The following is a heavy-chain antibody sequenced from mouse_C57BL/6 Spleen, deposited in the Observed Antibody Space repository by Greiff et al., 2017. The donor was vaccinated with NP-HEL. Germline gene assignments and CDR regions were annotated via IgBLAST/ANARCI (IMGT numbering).Heavy chain of an antibody. CDR1: GYAFTNYL. D-gene: IGHD1-1*01. V-gene: IGHV1-54*01. Sequence: QVQLQQSGAELVRPGTSVKVSCKASGYAFTNYLIEWVKQRPGQGLEWIGVINPGSGGTNYNEKFKGKATLTADKSSSTAYMQLSSLTSEDSAVYFCARITTVVEGYFDYWGQGTTLTVSS. J-gene: IGHJ2*01. CDR2: INPGSGGT. CDR3: ARITTVVEGYFDY.